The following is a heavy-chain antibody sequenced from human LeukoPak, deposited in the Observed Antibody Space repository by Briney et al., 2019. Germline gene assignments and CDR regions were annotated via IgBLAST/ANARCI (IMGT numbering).Heavy chain of an antibody. CDR1: GGSFSGYY. J-gene: IGHJ6*03. CDR3: ARDRLGVYGQLGTHYYYYMDV. CDR2: IIHSGRT. D-gene: IGHD6-6*01. Sequence: SETLSLTCAVYGGSFSGYYWGWISQPPGNGMEWNGVIIHSGRTNYNPSLKSRATTSVDTSKNPFSLKLSSVTAADTAVYYCARDRLGVYGQLGTHYYYYMDVWGKGTTVTVSS. V-gene: IGHV4-34*12.